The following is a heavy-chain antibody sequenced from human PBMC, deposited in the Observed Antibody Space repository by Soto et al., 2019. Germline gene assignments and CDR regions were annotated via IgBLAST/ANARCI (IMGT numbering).Heavy chain of an antibody. D-gene: IGHD3-3*01. V-gene: IGHV3-23*01. CDR3: AKGLYDFWSGPYYYMDV. CDR2: ISGSGGST. CDR1: GFTFSSYA. Sequence: GGSLRLSCAASGFTFSSYAMSWVRQAPGKGLEWVSAISGSGGSTYYADSVKGRFTISRDNSKNTLYLQMNSLRAEDTAVYYCAKGLYDFWSGPYYYMDVWGKGTTVTVSS. J-gene: IGHJ6*03.